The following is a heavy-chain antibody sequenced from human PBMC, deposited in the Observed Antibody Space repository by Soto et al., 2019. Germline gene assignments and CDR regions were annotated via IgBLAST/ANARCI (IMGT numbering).Heavy chain of an antibody. CDR2: ISSSSSYI. D-gene: IGHD3-16*01. CDR3: ARVSYAYWYFDL. V-gene: IGHV3-21*01. CDR1: GFTFSSYS. J-gene: IGHJ2*01. Sequence: EVQLVESVGGLVKPGGSLRLSCAASGFTFSSYSMNWVRQAPGKGLEWVSSISSSSSYIYYADSVKGRFTISRDNAKKSLYLQMNSLRAEDTAVYYCARVSYAYWYFDLWGRGTLVTVSS.